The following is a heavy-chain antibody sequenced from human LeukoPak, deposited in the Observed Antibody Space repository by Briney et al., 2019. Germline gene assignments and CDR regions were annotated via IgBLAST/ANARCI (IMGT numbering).Heavy chain of an antibody. D-gene: IGHD1-26*01. CDR1: SYTFTRYG. Sequence: ASVKVSCKASSYTFTRYGISWVRQAPGQGLEWMGWISGYNGNTNYAQKFQGRVSMTADTSTSTAYMELRSLRSDDTAVYYCARSGRGTYYYFDLWGQGTLVTVSS. J-gene: IGHJ4*02. CDR2: ISGYNGNT. V-gene: IGHV1-18*01. CDR3: ARSGRGTYYYFDL.